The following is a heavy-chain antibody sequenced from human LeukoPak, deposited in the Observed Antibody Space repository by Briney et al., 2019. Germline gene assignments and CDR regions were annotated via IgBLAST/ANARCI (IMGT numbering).Heavy chain of an antibody. V-gene: IGHV3-48*03. CDR1: GFTFSSYE. CDR3: AELGITMIGGV. D-gene: IGHD3-10*02. Sequence: QPGGSLRLSCAASGFTFSSYEMNSVRQAPGNGLEWVSYISSSGSTIYYADAVKGRFTISRDNAKNSLYLQMNSLRAEDTAVYYWAELGITMIGGVWGKGTTVTISS. J-gene: IGHJ6*04. CDR2: ISSSGSTI.